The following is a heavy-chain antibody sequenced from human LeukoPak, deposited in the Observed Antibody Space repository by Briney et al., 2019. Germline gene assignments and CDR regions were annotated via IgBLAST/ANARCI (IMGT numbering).Heavy chain of an antibody. CDR2: ISCSGSTI. CDR1: GFTSSSYE. Sequence: GGSLRLSCAASGFTSSSYEMNWVRQAPGKGLEWVSYISCSGSTIYYADSVKGRFTISRDNSKNSLYLQMNSLRAEDTAVYYCAGWAAAIGIEWFYRWGQGTLVTVSS. D-gene: IGHD2-2*01. V-gene: IGHV3-48*03. J-gene: IGHJ5*02. CDR3: AGWAAAIGIEWFYR.